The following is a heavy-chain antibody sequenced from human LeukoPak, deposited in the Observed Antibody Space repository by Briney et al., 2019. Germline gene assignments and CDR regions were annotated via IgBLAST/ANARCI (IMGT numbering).Heavy chain of an antibody. D-gene: IGHD6-13*01. V-gene: IGHV3-30-3*01. CDR1: GFTFNSYA. CDR3: ARDRYSSSRGNMDV. CDR2: ISYDGSNK. J-gene: IGHJ6*02. Sequence: GGSLRLSCAASGFTFNSYAMHWVRQAPGKGLEWMAVISYDGSNKYYADSVKGRFTISRDNSKNTLYLQMNSLRAEDTAVYYCARDRYSSSRGNMDVWGQGTTVTVSS.